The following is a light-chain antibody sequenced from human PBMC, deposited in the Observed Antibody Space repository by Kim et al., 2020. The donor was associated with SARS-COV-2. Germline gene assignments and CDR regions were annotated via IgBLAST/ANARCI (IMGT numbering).Light chain of an antibody. CDR2: SKS. Sequence: VGLGQRVRSTCQGDSLRSYYATWYQQRQGPAPILYIYSKSTRPSGIRDRFSSSSKGNTASLTMTGTQAGDEADCYCNARDSNDNVVFGGGTQLTVL. CDR3: NARDSNDNVV. CDR1: SLRSYY. V-gene: IGLV3-19*01. J-gene: IGLJ2*01.